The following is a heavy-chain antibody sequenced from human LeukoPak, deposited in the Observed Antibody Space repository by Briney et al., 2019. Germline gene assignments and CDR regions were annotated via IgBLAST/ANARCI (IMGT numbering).Heavy chain of an antibody. CDR2: IKSKTDGGTT. Sequence: GGSLRLSCAASGFTFSNAWMSWVRRAPGKGLEWVGRIKSKTDGGTTDYAAPVKGRFTISRDDSKNTLYLQMNSLKTEDTAVYYCTTEKYYDFWSGYYPFDYWGQGTLVTVSS. CDR3: TTEKYYDFWSGYYPFDY. V-gene: IGHV3-15*01. J-gene: IGHJ4*02. CDR1: GFTFSNAW. D-gene: IGHD3-3*01.